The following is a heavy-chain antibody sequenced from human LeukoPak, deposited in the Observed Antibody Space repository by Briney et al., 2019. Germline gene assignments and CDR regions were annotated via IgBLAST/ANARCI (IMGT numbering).Heavy chain of an antibody. J-gene: IGHJ3*02. CDR2: IYGGGST. CDR1: GGSISSGDYY. D-gene: IGHD5-18*01. V-gene: IGHV4-61*02. CDR3: ARDGDTAMILFAFDI. Sequence: SQTLSLTCTVSGGSISSGDYYWNWIRQPAGKGLEWLGRIYGGGSTSYNPSLKSRVTISVDTSKNQFSLKLTSVTAADTAVYYCARDGDTAMILFAFDIWGQGTMVTVSS.